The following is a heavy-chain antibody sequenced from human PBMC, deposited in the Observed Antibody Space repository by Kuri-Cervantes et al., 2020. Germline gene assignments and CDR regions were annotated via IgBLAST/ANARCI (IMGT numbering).Heavy chain of an antibody. CDR1: GYTLTELS. CDR2: FDPEDGET. D-gene: IGHD3-9*01. V-gene: IGHV1-24*01. J-gene: IGHJ4*02. CDR3: ARDSHVSYYDILTGYYPFDY. Sequence: ASVKVSCKVSGYTLTELSMHWVRQAPGKGLEWMGGFDPEDGETIYAQKFQGRVTMTEDTSTDTAYTELSSLRSEDTAVYYCARDSHVSYYDILTGYYPFDYWGQGTLVTVSS.